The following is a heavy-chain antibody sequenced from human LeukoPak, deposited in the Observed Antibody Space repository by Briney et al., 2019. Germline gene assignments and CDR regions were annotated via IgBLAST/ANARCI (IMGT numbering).Heavy chain of an antibody. D-gene: IGHD4-23*01. CDR3: ARDCLMTTVVSPWNR. CDR1: GGSISSYY. V-gene: IGHV4-59*01. J-gene: IGHJ4*02. CDR2: IYYSGST. Sequence: SETLSLTCTVSGGSISSYYWSWIRQPPGKGLEWIGYIYYSGSTNYNPSLKSRVTISVDTSKNQFSLKLSSVTAEDTAVYYCARDCLMTTVVSPWNRWGQGTLVTVSS.